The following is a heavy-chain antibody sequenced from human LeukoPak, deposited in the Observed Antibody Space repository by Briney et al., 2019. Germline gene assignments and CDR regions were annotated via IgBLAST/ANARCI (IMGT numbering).Heavy chain of an antibody. V-gene: IGHV4-4*09. J-gene: IGHJ3*02. CDR3: ARQKCTSTSCLTKNAFDS. CDR1: GSISGYY. CDR2: IYTSGST. D-gene: IGHD2-2*01. Sequence: PSETLSLTCTVSGSISGYYWSWIRQPPGKGLEWIGYIYTSGSTNYNPSLESRVTISVDTSKNQFSLDLSSVTAADTAVYYCARQKCTSTSCLTKNAFDSWGQGTMVTVSS.